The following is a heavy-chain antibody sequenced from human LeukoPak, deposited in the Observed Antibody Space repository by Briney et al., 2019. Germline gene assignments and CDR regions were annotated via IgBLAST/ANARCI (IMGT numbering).Heavy chain of an antibody. CDR3: VRGVGGEYFYFDR. Sequence: PSETLSFTCGVSGDSISGDGHSWSWIRQPPGKGLEWVGYIYHSGAAYHNPSLKSRLALSVDTSNNQFSLRLRSVTAADTAVYYCVRGVGGEYFYFDRWGQGALVTVSA. CDR1: GDSISGDGHS. CDR2: IYHSGAA. D-gene: IGHD1-26*01. J-gene: IGHJ4*02. V-gene: IGHV4-30-4*07.